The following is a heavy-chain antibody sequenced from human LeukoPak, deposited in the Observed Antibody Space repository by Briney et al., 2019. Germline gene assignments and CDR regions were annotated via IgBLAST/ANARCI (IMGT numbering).Heavy chain of an antibody. J-gene: IGHJ3*01. D-gene: IGHD3-10*01. CDR1: GFTFSNYW. Sequence: AGGSLRLSCTASGFTFSNYWMTWVRQAPGKGLEWVANIRQDGSEKYYVYSVEGRFTISRDNAKNSLYLKMNSLRAEDTAVYYCARDARGDGFDFWGQGTTVTVSS. CDR3: ARDARGDGFDF. V-gene: IGHV3-7*04. CDR2: IRQDGSEK.